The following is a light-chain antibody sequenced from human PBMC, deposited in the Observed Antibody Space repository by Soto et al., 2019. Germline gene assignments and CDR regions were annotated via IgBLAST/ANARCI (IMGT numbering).Light chain of an antibody. CDR1: QSVSSSY. J-gene: IGKJ5*01. V-gene: IGKV3-20*01. CDR3: QQSGSSPVT. CDR2: GAS. Sequence: EMVLTQSPGSLSLSPGERATLSCRASQSVSSSYLAWYQQKPGQAPRLFIYGASSRATGIPDRFSGSGSGTDFTLTISRLEPEDFAVYYCQQSGSSPVTFGQGTRLEIK.